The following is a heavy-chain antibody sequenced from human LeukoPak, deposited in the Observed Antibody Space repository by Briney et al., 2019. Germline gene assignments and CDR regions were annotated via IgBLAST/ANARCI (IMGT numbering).Heavy chain of an antibody. CDR3: ARHGSVRSPLGP. CDR2: IYATGST. D-gene: IGHD3-10*01. J-gene: IGHJ5*02. V-gene: IGHV4-4*09. Sequence: SETLSLTCTVSGGSISSYYWNWIRQPPRKGQGRNGYIYATGSTNYNPSLKSRVTISVDTSKIQFSLNLRSVTAADTAVYYCARHGSVRSPLGPWGQGTLVTVSS. CDR1: GGSISSYY.